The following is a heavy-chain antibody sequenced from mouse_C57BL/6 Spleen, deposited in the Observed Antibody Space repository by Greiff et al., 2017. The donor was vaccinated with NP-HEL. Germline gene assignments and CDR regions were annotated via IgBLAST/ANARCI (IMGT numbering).Heavy chain of an antibody. J-gene: IGHJ2*01. CDR2: IYPGSGST. Sequence: VQLQQPGAELVKPGASVKMSCKASGYTFTSYWITWVKQRPGQGLEWIGDIYPGSGSTNYNEKFKSKATLTVDTSSSTAYMQLSSLTSEDSAVYYCAREVPYYGSSRFDYWGQGTTLTVSS. D-gene: IGHD1-1*01. V-gene: IGHV1-55*01. CDR1: GYTFTSYW. CDR3: AREVPYYGSSRFDY.